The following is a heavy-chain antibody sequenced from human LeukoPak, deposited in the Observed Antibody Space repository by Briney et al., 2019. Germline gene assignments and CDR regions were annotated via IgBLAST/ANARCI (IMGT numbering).Heavy chain of an antibody. CDR3: ARYGGNSRNFDY. J-gene: IGHJ4*02. CDR1: GFTFNTYA. D-gene: IGHD4-23*01. CDR2: MSGSGGRT. Sequence: GGSLRLSCAASGFTFNTYAMSWVRQAPGKGLEWVSAMSGSGGRTYYADSVKGRFTISRDNSKNTLYLQMNSLRAEDTAVYYCARYGGNSRNFDYWGQGTLVTVSS. V-gene: IGHV3-23*01.